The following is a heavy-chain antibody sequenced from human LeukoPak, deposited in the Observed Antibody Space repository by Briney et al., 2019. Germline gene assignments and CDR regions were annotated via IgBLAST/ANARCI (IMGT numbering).Heavy chain of an antibody. Sequence: PGGSLRLSCAASGFTFSSYSMNWVRQAQGKGLEWVSYISSSSSTIYYADSVKGRFTISRDNAKNSLYLQMNSLRAEDTAVYYCARGPWFGELLYWGQGTLVTVSS. CDR1: GFTFSSYS. CDR3: ARGPWFGELLY. D-gene: IGHD3-10*01. CDR2: ISSSSSTI. J-gene: IGHJ4*02. V-gene: IGHV3-48*01.